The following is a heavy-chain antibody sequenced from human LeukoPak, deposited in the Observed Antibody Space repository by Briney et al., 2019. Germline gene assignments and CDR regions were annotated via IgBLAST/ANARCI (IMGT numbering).Heavy chain of an antibody. CDR2: ITSSGSTA. V-gene: IGHV3-48*01. J-gene: IGHJ4*02. Sequence: QSGGSLRLSCAASGFSFNDYSMHWVRQPPGKGLEWVSYITSSGSTAYYADSVKGRFTISRDNSKNTLYLQMNSLRAEDTAVYYCASGSPFFDYWGQGTLVTVSS. D-gene: IGHD1-26*01. CDR3: ASGSPFFDY. CDR1: GFSFNDYS.